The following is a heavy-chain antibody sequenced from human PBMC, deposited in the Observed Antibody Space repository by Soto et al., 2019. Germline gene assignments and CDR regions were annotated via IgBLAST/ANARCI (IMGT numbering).Heavy chain of an antibody. J-gene: IGHJ6*02. D-gene: IGHD3-10*01. CDR3: ARDRWGGGRDMDV. Sequence: EVQLVESGGGLVQPGGSLRLSCAASGFTFSTYWIHWVRQAPGKGLVWVSRINSDGSSTNYADSVKGRFTISRDNAKNTLFLQMNSLRAEDTGVYYCARDRWGGGRDMDVWGQGTPVTVSS. V-gene: IGHV3-74*01. CDR2: INSDGSST. CDR1: GFTFSTYW.